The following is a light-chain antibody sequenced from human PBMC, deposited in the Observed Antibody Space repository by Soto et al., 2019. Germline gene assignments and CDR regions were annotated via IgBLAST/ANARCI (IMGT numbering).Light chain of an antibody. V-gene: IGKV3-15*01. J-gene: IGKJ2*01. Sequence: EIVMTQSPATLSVSPGERATLSSRASQSVGSNLAWYQQKPGQAPRLLIYGASTRATDIPARFSGSGSGTEFTLTISSLQSEDFAVYYCQQYNNWYTFGQGTKLEIK. CDR2: GAS. CDR3: QQYNNWYT. CDR1: QSVGSN.